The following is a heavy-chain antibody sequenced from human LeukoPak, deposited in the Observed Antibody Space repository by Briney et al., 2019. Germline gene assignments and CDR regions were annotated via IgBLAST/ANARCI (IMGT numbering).Heavy chain of an antibody. J-gene: IGHJ3*02. V-gene: IGHV3-66*01. CDR2: IYSGGST. D-gene: IGHD4-17*01. CDR3: ARARNDYGDPDAFDI. CDR1: GFTVSSNY. Sequence: GGSLRLSCAASGFTVSSNYMSWVRQAPGKGLEWVSVIYSGGSTYYADSVKGRFTISRDNSKNTLYLQMNSLRAEDTAVYYCARARNDYGDPDAFDIWGQGTMVTVSS.